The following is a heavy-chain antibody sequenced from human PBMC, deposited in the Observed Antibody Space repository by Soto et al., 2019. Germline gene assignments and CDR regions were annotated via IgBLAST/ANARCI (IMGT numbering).Heavy chain of an antibody. CDR3: SSIAAPSLDY. J-gene: IGHJ4*02. CDR2: IIPILGIA. D-gene: IGHD6-6*01. Sequence: SVKVSCKASGGTFSSYTISWVRQAPGQGLEWMGRIIPILGIANYAQKFQGRVTITADKSTSTAYMELSSLISEDTAVYYCSSIAAPSLDYWGQGTLVTVSS. CDR1: GGTFSSYT. V-gene: IGHV1-69*02.